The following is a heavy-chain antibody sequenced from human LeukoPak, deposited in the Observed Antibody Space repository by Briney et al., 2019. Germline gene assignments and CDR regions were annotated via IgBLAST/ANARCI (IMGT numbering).Heavy chain of an antibody. D-gene: IGHD3-9*01. CDR3: ARWGYYDILTGYSPWYFDY. V-gene: IGHV4-38-2*01. Sequence: SETLSLTCAVSGYSINSGYYWGWIRQPPGKGLEWIGSIYHSGSTYYNPSLKSRVTISVDTSKNQFSLKLSSVTAADTAVYYCARWGYYDILTGYSPWYFDYWGQGTLVTVSS. J-gene: IGHJ4*02. CDR2: IYHSGST. CDR1: GYSINSGYY.